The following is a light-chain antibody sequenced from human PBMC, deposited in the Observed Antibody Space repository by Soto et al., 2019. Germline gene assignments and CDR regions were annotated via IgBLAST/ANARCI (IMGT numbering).Light chain of an antibody. CDR3: QQYDNSPWT. CDR1: QSVSSSF. V-gene: IGKV3-20*01. J-gene: IGKJ1*01. CDR2: GAS. Sequence: EIVLTQSPGTLSLSPGERATLSCRASQSVSSSFLAWYQQKPGQAPRLLIYGASSRATGIPDRFSGSGSGTDFTSTISRLEPEDFAVYYCQQYDNSPWTFGQGTKVEIK.